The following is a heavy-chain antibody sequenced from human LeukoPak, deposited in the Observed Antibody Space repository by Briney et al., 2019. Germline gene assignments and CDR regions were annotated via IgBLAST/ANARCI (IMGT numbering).Heavy chain of an antibody. CDR1: GFTFSRHW. D-gene: IGHD6-19*01. Sequence: GGSLRLSCEASGFTFSRHWLSWLRQAQAKGLAWVAIIKQDGSEKDYVDSVTGRFTISRDNAKNSLYLQMNSLRDEDTAVYYCARDISAWRYGMDVWGQGTTVTVSS. V-gene: IGHV3-7*01. CDR3: ARDISAWRYGMDV. J-gene: IGHJ6*02. CDR2: IKQDGSEK.